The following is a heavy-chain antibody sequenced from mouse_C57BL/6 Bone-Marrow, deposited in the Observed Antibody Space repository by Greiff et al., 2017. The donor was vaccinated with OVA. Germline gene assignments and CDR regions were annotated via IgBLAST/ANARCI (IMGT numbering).Heavy chain of an antibody. CDR3: ARDYGYDHWYFDV. J-gene: IGHJ1*03. D-gene: IGHD2-2*01. V-gene: IGHV1-14*01. CDR2: IYPYNDGT. CDR1: GYTFTSYV. Sequence: VQLKESGPELVKPGASVKMSCKASGYTFTSYVMHWVKQKPGQGLEWIGYIYPYNDGTKYNEKFKGKATLTSDKSSSTAYMELSSLTSEDSAVYDGARDYGYDHWYFDVWGTGTTVTVSS.